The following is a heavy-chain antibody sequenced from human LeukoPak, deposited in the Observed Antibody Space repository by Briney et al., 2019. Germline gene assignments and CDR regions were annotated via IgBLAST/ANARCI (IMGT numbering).Heavy chain of an antibody. D-gene: IGHD3-22*01. V-gene: IGHV3-74*01. CDR3: AKENQLLQIGYFDY. CDR2: IKKDGSST. J-gene: IGHJ4*02. CDR1: GFTFSSYW. Sequence: PGGSLRLSCAASGFTFSSYWMHWVRQAPGKGPVWVSRIKKDGSSTNYADSVKGRFTISRDNSKNTLYLQMNSLRAEDTAVYYCAKENQLLQIGYFDYWGQGTLVTVSS.